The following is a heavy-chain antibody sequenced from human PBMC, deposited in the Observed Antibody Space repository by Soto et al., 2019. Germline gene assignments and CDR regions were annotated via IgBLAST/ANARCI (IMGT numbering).Heavy chain of an antibody. J-gene: IGHJ4*02. Sequence: EVQLVETGGALIQPGGSLRLSCAASGFNISTNYMTWVRQAPGKGLEWVSLLFSGGTSYYADSVKGRFTISRDNSKNTLFLQMNRLKTEDTAVYYCARGQQASRTRGVQWFDYWGQGTLVTVSS. D-gene: IGHD3-10*01. V-gene: IGHV3-53*02. CDR3: ARGQQASRTRGVQWFDY. CDR2: LFSGGTS. CDR1: GFNISTNY.